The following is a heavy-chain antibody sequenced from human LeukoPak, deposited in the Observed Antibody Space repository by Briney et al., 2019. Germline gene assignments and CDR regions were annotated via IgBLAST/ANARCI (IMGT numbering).Heavy chain of an antibody. CDR3: ARARYGRNLWDY. CDR2: IYGDGSFT. D-gene: IGHD2-15*01. V-gene: IGHV3-74*01. J-gene: IGHJ4*02. CDR1: GFTFSNFW. Sequence: PGGSLRLSCAASGFTFSNFWMHWVRQAPGKGLVWVALIYGDGSFTRYADSVKGRFTISRDNAKNTVYLQMNSLRAEDTAVYYCARARYGRNLWDYWGQGTLVTVSS.